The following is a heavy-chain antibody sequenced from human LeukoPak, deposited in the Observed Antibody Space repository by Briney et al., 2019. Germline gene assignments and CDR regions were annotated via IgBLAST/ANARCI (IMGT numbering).Heavy chain of an antibody. CDR3: ARGRLYYDFWSGYFNAYGMDV. V-gene: IGHV4-34*01. D-gene: IGHD3-3*01. J-gene: IGHJ6*02. CDR1: GGSFSGYY. Sequence: SETLSLTCAVYGGSFSGYYWSWIRQPPGKGLEWIGEINHSGSTNYNPSLKSRVTISVDTSKNQFSLKLSSVTAADTAVYYCARGRLYYDFWSGYFNAYGMDVWGQGTTVTDSS. CDR2: INHSGST.